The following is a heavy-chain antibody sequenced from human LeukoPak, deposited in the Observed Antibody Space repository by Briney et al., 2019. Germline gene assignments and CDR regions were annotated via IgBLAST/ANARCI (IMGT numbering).Heavy chain of an antibody. CDR3: ARGGDSSSWPDAFDI. CDR2: INSDGSST. J-gene: IGHJ3*02. V-gene: IGHV3-74*01. Sequence: GGSLRLSCAASGFTFSSYWMHWVRQAPGKGLVWVSRINSDGSSTSYADSVKGRYTISRDNAKNTLYLQMNSLRAEDTAVYYCARGGDSSSWPDAFDIWGQGTMVTVSS. CDR1: GFTFSSYW. D-gene: IGHD6-13*01.